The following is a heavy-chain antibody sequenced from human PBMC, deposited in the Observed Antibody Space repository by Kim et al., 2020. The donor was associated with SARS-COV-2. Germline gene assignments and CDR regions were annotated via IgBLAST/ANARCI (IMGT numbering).Heavy chain of an antibody. D-gene: IGHD3-10*01. J-gene: IGHJ3*02. CDR3: TRDEFQGVMDSFDI. V-gene: IGHV7-4-1*02. Sequence: YAQGFTGRFVFSLDTSVSTAYLQISSLKAEDTAVYYCTRDEFQGVMDSFDIWGQGTMVTVSS.